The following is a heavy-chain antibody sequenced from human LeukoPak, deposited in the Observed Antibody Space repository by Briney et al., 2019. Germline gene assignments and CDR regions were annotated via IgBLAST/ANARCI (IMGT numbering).Heavy chain of an antibody. CDR2: ISVSGGSP. V-gene: IGHV3-23*01. CDR1: EFTFSSYA. Sequence: PGGSLRLSCAASEFTFSSYAMMWVRQAPGKGLDWVSTISVSGGSPNYADSVKGRFTISRDNSKNTLFLQMNSLRAEDTALYYCAKGLREYDFWSGYATWGQGTLVTVSS. J-gene: IGHJ5*02. D-gene: IGHD3-3*01. CDR3: AKGLREYDFWSGYAT.